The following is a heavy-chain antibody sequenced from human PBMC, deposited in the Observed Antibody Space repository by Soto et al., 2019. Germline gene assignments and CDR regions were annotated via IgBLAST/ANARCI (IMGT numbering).Heavy chain of an antibody. Sequence: ASVKVSCKASGYTFTSYGISWVRQAPGQGLEWMGWISAYNGNTNYAQKLQGRVTMTTDTSTSTAYMELRSLRSDDTAVYYCARSSSSTSYYYYYYMDVWGKGTTVTVSS. D-gene: IGHD2-2*01. V-gene: IGHV1-18*01. J-gene: IGHJ6*03. CDR2: ISAYNGNT. CDR3: ARSSSSTSYYYYYYMDV. CDR1: GYTFTSYG.